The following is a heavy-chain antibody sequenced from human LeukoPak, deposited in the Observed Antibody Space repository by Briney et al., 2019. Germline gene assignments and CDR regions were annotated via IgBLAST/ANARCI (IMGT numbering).Heavy chain of an antibody. Sequence: PGGSLRLSCAASGFTFSSYWMSWVRQAPGKGLEWVANIKQDGSEKYYVDTVKGRFTISRDNAKNSLYLQMNSLRAEDTAVYYCARWGWARGPYYFDYWGQGTLVTVSS. V-gene: IGHV3-7*01. CDR2: IKQDGSEK. D-gene: IGHD3-16*01. CDR3: ARWGWARGPYYFDY. J-gene: IGHJ4*02. CDR1: GFTFSSYW.